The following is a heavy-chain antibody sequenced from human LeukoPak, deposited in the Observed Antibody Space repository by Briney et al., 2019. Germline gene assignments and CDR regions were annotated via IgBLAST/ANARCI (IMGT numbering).Heavy chain of an antibody. CDR1: GGSISSGDYY. V-gene: IGHV4-30-4*01. Sequence: SETLSLTCTVSGGSISSGDYYWSWIRQPPGKGLEWIGYIYYSGSTYYNPSLKSRVTISVDTSKNQFSLKLSSVTDADTAVYYCARGPNYDFWSGPYYYYGMDVWGQGTTVTVSS. D-gene: IGHD3-3*01. J-gene: IGHJ6*02. CDR3: ARGPNYDFWSGPYYYYGMDV. CDR2: IYYSGST.